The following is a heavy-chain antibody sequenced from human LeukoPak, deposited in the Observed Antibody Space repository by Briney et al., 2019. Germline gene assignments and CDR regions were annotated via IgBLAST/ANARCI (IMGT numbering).Heavy chain of an antibody. CDR2: ISGSGGTT. CDR3: AKAGTTVTIYNWFDP. Sequence: GGSLRPSCAASGFTFSSYGMSWVRQAPGKGLEWISAISGSGGTTYYADSVKGRFTISRDDSKNTLYLQMTSLRAEDTAVYYCAKAGTTVTIYNWFDPWGQGTLVTVSS. J-gene: IGHJ5*02. V-gene: IGHV3-23*01. D-gene: IGHD4-17*01. CDR1: GFTFSSYG.